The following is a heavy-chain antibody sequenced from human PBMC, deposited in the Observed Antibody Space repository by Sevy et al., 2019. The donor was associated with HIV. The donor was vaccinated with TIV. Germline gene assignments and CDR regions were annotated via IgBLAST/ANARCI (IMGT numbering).Heavy chain of an antibody. D-gene: IGHD4-17*01. V-gene: IGHV3-48*03. Sequence: GGSLRLSCAASGFSIRSYEMNWVRQAPGKGLEWVSYITNSGTSMYYSDSVRGRFTISRDNARNSLYLQMNSLRGEDTAVYYCARDLPPSATTVAHFDCWGQGTLVTVSS. J-gene: IGHJ4*02. CDR3: ARDLPPSATTVAHFDC. CDR2: ITNSGTSM. CDR1: GFSIRSYE.